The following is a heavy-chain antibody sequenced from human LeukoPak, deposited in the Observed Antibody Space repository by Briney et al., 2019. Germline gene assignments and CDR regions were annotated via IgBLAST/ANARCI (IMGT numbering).Heavy chain of an antibody. CDR1: GFTFSSYS. Sequence: GGSLRLSCAASGFTFSSYSMNWVRQAPGKGLEWVSSISSSSSYIYYADSVKGRFTISRDNAKNSLYLQMNSLRAEDTAVYYCAKWLYSGKYWTGKDYFDYWGQGTLVTVSS. V-gene: IGHV3-21*01. CDR2: ISSSSSYI. D-gene: IGHD1-26*01. J-gene: IGHJ4*02. CDR3: AKWLYSGKYWTGKDYFDY.